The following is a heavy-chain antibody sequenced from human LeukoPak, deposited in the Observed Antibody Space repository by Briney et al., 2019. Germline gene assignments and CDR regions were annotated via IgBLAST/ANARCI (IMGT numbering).Heavy chain of an antibody. Sequence: PGGSLRLSCAASGFTFDNYGMSWVRLAPGKGLERVSGINWNGGSIGYAHSVKGRFTISRDNAKNSLYLQMNSLRAEDTALYYCARVGIYGDYGRYFDYWGQGTLVTVSS. CDR3: ARVGIYGDYGRYFDY. V-gene: IGHV3-20*04. CDR1: GFTFDNYG. J-gene: IGHJ4*02. CDR2: INWNGGSI. D-gene: IGHD4-17*01.